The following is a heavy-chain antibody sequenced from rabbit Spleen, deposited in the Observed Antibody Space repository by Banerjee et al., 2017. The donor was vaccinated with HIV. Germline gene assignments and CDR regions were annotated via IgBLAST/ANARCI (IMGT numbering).Heavy chain of an antibody. Sequence: QEQLEESGGDLVKPEGSLTLTCTASGFSFSSGYWICWVRQAPGKGLEWIACITANGGLTSYASWAKGRFTISKTSSTTVTLKMTSLTVADTATYFCARDLVGVIGWNFYLWGPGTLVTVS. CDR3: ARDLVGVIGWNFYL. V-gene: IGHV1S45*01. CDR1: GFSFSSGYW. CDR2: ITANGGLT. J-gene: IGHJ4*01. D-gene: IGHD1-1*01.